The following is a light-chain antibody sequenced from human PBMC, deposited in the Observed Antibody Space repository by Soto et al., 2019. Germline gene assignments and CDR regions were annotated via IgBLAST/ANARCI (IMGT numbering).Light chain of an antibody. CDR3: QQRSNWLPIT. Sequence: EVVLTQSPGTLSLSPWYGATLSCRARQNVSSYLAWYQQNPGQAPRLLIYDASNRATGIPARFSGSGSGTDFTLTISSLEPEDFAVYYCQQRSNWLPITFGQGTRLEI. J-gene: IGKJ5*01. CDR2: DAS. V-gene: IGKV3-11*01. CDR1: QNVSSY.